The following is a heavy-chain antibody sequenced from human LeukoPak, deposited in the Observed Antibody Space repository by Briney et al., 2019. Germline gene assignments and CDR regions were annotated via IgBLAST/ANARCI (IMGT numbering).Heavy chain of an antibody. CDR2: ISSSGSTI. J-gene: IGHJ4*02. CDR3: ARGGYYDILTGYPPFDY. Sequence: GGSLRLSCAASGFTFSSYEMNWVRQAPGKGLEWVSYISSSGSTIYYADSVKGRFTISRDNAKNSLYLQMNSLRAEDTAVYYCARGGYYDILTGYPPFDYWGQGTLVTVSS. D-gene: IGHD3-9*01. V-gene: IGHV3-48*03. CDR1: GFTFSSYE.